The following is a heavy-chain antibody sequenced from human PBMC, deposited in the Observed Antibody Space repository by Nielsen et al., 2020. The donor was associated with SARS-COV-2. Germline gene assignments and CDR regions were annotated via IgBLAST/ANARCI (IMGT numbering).Heavy chain of an antibody. V-gene: IGHV1-18*01. CDR2: ISAYNGNT. J-gene: IGHJ4*02. D-gene: IGHD5-12*01. Sequence: VRQMPGKGLEWMGWISAYNGNTNYAQKLQGRVTMTTDTSTSTAYMELRSLRSDDTAVYYCARSPGYNYFDYWGQGTLVTVSS. CDR3: ARSPGYNYFDY.